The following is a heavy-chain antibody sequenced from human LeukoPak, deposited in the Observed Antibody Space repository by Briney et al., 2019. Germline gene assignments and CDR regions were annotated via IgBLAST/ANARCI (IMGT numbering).Heavy chain of an antibody. CDR1: GGSISSSSYY. J-gene: IGHJ4*02. D-gene: IGHD2-2*01. CDR3: ARGSIVVVPAWYFDY. V-gene: IGHV4-30-2*01. CDR2: VYHSGNT. Sequence: SETLSLTCTVSGGSISSSSYYWSWIRQPPGKGLEWIGYVYHSGNTYYNPSLKSRVTISLDRSKNQFSLKLSSVTAADTAVYYCARGSIVVVPAWYFDYWGQGTLVTVSS.